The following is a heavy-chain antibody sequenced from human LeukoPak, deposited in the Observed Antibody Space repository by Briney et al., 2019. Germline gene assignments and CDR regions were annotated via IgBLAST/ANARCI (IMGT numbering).Heavy chain of an antibody. CDR1: EFTFSSYW. CDR2: ISGDGGST. D-gene: IGHD6-19*01. J-gene: IGHJ4*02. Sequence: GGSLRLSCAASEFTFSSYWMHWVRQAPGKGLEWVSLISGDGGSTYYADSVKGRFTISRDNSKNSLYLQMDSLRTEDTALYYCAKDWFAAGTGWGQGTLVTVSS. CDR3: AKDWFAAGTG. V-gene: IGHV3-43*02.